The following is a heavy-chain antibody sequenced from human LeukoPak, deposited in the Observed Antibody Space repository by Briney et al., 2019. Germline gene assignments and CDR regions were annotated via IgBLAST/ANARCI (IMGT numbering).Heavy chain of an antibody. Sequence: SETLSLTCTVSGGSISSCYWSWIRQPPGKGLEWIGYIYSSGTTNYNPSLKSRVTISLDTSKNQFSLKLSSVTAADTAVYYCARSNMYSSSWYDYFDYWGQGTLVTVSS. D-gene: IGHD6-13*01. CDR3: ARSNMYSSSWYDYFDY. CDR2: IYSSGTT. J-gene: IGHJ4*02. V-gene: IGHV4-59*01. CDR1: GGSISSCY.